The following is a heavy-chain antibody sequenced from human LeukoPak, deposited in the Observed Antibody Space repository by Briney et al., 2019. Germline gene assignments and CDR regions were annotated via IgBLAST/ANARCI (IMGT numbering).Heavy chain of an antibody. Sequence: KASETLSLTCTVSGGSISSGDYYWRWIRQPPGKGLEWIGYIYYSGSTYYNPSLKSRVTISLDTSKNQFSLKLSSVTAADTAVYYCAGTSSAYADYWGQGILVTVSS. CDR3: AGTSSAYADY. CDR2: IYYSGST. V-gene: IGHV4-30-4*01. CDR1: GGSISSGDYY. J-gene: IGHJ4*02. D-gene: IGHD3-22*01.